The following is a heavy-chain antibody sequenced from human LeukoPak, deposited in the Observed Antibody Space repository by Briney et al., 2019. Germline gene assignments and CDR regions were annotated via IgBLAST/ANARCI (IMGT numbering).Heavy chain of an antibody. CDR3: AKRLYYGSGPLDI. D-gene: IGHD3-10*01. V-gene: IGHV3-23*01. Sequence: RAGGSLRLSCAASGFSFSNYDMTWVRQAPGKGLDWVSTLSDSGGSTYYADSVKGRFTISGDNSKNTLYLQMSSLRAEDTAIYFCAKRLYYGSGPLDIWGQGTMVTASS. CDR2: LSDSGGST. CDR1: GFSFSNYD. J-gene: IGHJ3*02.